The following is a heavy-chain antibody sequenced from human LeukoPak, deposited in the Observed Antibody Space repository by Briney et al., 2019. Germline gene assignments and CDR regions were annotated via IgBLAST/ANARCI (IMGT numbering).Heavy chain of an antibody. D-gene: IGHD3-22*01. J-gene: IGHJ3*02. CDR1: GGSISSYY. V-gene: IGHV4-59*08. Sequence: SENLSLTCTVSGGSISSYYWSWIRQPPGKGLEWIGYIYYSGSTNYNPSLKSRVTISVDTSKNQFSLKLSSVTAADTAVYYCARHIAYYYDSSGYLGDAFDIWGQGTMVTVSS. CDR3: ARHIAYYYDSSGYLGDAFDI. CDR2: IYYSGST.